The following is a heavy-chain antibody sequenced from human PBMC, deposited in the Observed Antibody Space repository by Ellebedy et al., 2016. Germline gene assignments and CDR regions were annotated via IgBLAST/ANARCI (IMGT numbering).Heavy chain of an antibody. CDR2: ISGSGGST. Sequence: GGSLRLSXAASGFTFSSYAMSWVRQAPGKGLEWVSAISGSGGSTYYADSVKGRFTISRDNAKNTLYLQMNSLRAEDTAVYYCAREDWLFQYYYYYYYMDVWGKGTTVTVSS. CDR3: AREDWLFQYYYYYYYMDV. V-gene: IGHV3-23*01. J-gene: IGHJ6*03. D-gene: IGHD3/OR15-3a*01. CDR1: GFTFSSYA.